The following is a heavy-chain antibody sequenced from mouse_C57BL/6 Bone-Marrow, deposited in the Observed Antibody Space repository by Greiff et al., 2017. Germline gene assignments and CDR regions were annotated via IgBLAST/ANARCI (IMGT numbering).Heavy chain of an antibody. D-gene: IGHD2-3*01. Sequence: QVQLQQSGPGLVQPSQSLSITCTVSGFSLTSYGVHWVRQSPGKGLEWLGVIWSGGSTDDNAAFISRLSISKDNSKSQVFFKMNRLQADDTAIYYCARGGWLLPFAYWGQGTLVTVSA. J-gene: IGHJ3*01. CDR1: GFSLTSYG. CDR3: ARGGWLLPFAY. CDR2: IWSGGST. V-gene: IGHV2-2*01.